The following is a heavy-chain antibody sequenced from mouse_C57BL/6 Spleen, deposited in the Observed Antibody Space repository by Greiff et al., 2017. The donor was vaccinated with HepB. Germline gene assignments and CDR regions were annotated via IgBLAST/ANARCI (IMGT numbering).Heavy chain of an antibody. CDR2: IYPSDSET. CDR1: GYTFTSYW. CDR3: AREGGNCRAWFDY. Sequence: QVQLQQSGAELVRPGSSVKLSCKASGYTFTSYWMDWVKQRPGQGLEWIGNIYPSDSETHYNQKFKDKATLTADKSSSTAYMQLSSLTSEDSAVYYCAREGGNCRAWFDYWGQGTLVTVSA. J-gene: IGHJ3*01. V-gene: IGHV1-61*01. D-gene: IGHD2-1*01.